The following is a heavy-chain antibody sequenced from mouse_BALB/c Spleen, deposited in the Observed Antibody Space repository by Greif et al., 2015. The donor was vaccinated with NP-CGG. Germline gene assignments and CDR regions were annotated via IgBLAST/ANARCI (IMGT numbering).Heavy chain of an antibody. Sequence: VQLQQSGAELVKPGASVKLSCKASGYTFTSYYMYWVKQRPGQGLEWIGEINPSNGGTNFNEKFKSKATLTVDKSSSTAYMQLSSLTSEDSAVYYCTRSDYYGSSYAMDYWGQGTSVTVSS. CDR1: GYTFTSYY. CDR3: TRSDYYGSSYAMDY. V-gene: IGHV1S81*02. J-gene: IGHJ4*01. D-gene: IGHD1-1*01. CDR2: INPSNGGT.